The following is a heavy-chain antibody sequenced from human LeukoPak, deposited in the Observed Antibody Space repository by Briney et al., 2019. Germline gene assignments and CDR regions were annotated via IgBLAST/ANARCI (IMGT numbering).Heavy chain of an antibody. V-gene: IGHV1-2*02. CDR3: ARGSFIGMTPPGFDS. J-gene: IGHJ4*02. CDR2: INPNSGGT. D-gene: IGHD1-14*01. Sequence: ASVKVSCKASGYTFIDHYMHWVRQAPGQGLEWMGWINPNSGGTEYAQQFQGRVSMTRDTSISTAYMELSRVRSDDTAVYYCARGSFIGMTPPGFDSWGQGGLVTVSS. CDR1: GYTFIDHY.